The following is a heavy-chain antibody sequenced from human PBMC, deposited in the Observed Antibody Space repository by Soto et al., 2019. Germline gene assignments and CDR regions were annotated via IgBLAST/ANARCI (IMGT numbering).Heavy chain of an antibody. CDR2: IIPIFGTA. J-gene: IGHJ6*02. CDR1: GGTFSSYA. CDR3: ARCSRVVPAAILDVGYYYYGMDV. D-gene: IGHD2-2*01. Sequence: QVQLVQSGAEVKKPGSSVKVSCKASGGTFSSYAISWVRQAPGQGLEWMGGIIPIFGTANYAQKFQGRVTITADESTSTAYMELSSLRSEDTAVYYCARCSRVVPAAILDVGYYYYGMDVWGQGTTVTVSS. V-gene: IGHV1-69*01.